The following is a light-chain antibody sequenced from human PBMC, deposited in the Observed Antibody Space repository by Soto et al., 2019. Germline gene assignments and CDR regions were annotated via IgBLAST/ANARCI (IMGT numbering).Light chain of an antibody. J-gene: IGKJ1*01. CDR3: QQYNNWPRT. V-gene: IGKV3-15*01. Sequence: EIVMTQSPATLSVSPGERATLSCRASQSVGSSLAWYQQKPGQAPRLLIYGASTRATGIPARFSGSGSGTEFTLTISSLQSEDFAVYHCQQYNNWPRTFGQGTKVEIK. CDR2: GAS. CDR1: QSVGSS.